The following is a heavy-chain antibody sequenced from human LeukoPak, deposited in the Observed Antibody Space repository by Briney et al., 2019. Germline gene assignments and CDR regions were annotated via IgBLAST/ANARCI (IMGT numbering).Heavy chain of an antibody. J-gene: IGHJ5*02. Sequence: MPSETLSLTCAGYGGSFSGYYWSWIRQPPGKGPEWIGEINHSGSTNYNPSLKSRVTISVDTSKNQFSLKLSSVTAADTAVYYCARGLWFDPWGQGTLVTVSS. CDR1: GGSFSGYY. CDR3: ARGLWFDP. CDR2: INHSGST. V-gene: IGHV4-34*01.